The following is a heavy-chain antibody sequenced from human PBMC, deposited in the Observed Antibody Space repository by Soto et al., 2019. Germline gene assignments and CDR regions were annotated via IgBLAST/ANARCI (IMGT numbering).Heavy chain of an antibody. CDR2: ISAYNGNT. V-gene: IGHV1-18*01. J-gene: IGHJ6*02. CDR3: ARDESLTTAVFPQRARYYYGMDV. Sequence: QVQLVQSGAEVKKPGASVKVSCKASGYTFSSYGISWVRQAPGQGLEWMGWISAYNGNTNYAQKLQGRVTMTTDTSTSTAYMELRSLRSDDTAVYYCARDESLTTAVFPQRARYYYGMDVWGQGTTVTVSS. CDR1: GYTFSSYG. D-gene: IGHD4-17*01.